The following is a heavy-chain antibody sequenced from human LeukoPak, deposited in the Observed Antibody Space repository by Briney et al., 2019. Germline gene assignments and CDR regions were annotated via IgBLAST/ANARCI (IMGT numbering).Heavy chain of an antibody. V-gene: IGHV1-69*13. J-gene: IGHJ4*02. CDR1: GGTFSSYA. D-gene: IGHD3-16*02. Sequence: SVKVSCKASGGTFSSYAISWVRQAPGQGLEWMGGIIPIFGTANYAQKFQGRVTITADESASTAYMELSSLRSEDTAVYYCARDRHPNPRYYDYVWGSYRYGPFDYWGQGTLVTVSS. CDR3: ARDRHPNPRYYDYVWGSYRYGPFDY. CDR2: IIPIFGTA.